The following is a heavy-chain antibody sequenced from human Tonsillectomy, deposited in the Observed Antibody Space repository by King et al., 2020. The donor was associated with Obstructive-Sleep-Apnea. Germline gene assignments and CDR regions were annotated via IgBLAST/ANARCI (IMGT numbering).Heavy chain of an antibody. V-gene: IGHV4-59*01. Sequence: VQLVESGPSLVKPSETLSLTCTVSGGSISSYYWSWIRQPPGKGLEWIGNTYYSGSTNYNPSLKSRVTISVDTSKNQFSLKLNSVTAADTAVYYCARDSNYDVWGSYSPYNWFDPWGQGTLVTVSS. CDR3: ARDSNYDVWGSYSPYNWFDP. J-gene: IGHJ5*02. D-gene: IGHD3-3*01. CDR1: GGSISSYY. CDR2: TYYSGST.